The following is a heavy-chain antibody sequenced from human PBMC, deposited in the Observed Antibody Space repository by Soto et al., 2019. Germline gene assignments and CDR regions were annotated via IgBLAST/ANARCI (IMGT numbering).Heavy chain of an antibody. D-gene: IGHD2-2*01. V-gene: IGHV3-30*03. CDR2: ISYDGSNK. CDR1: GFTFSSYG. CDR3: AGAAAQYYYYYYGMDV. Sequence: PGWSLRLSCAASGFTFSSYGMHWVRQAPGKGLEWVAVISYDGSNKYYADSVKGRFTISRDNSKNTLYLQMNSLRAEDTAVYYCAGAAAQYYYYYYGMDVWGQGTTVTASS. J-gene: IGHJ6*02.